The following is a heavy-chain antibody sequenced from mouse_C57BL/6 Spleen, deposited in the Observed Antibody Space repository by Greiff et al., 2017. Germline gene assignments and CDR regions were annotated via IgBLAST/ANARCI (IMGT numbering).Heavy chain of an antibody. CDR2: ISGGGGNT. J-gene: IGHJ2*01. Sequence: EVKVVESGGGLVKPGGSLKLSCAASGFTFSSYTMSWVRQTPEKRLEWVATISGGGGNTYYPDSVKGRFTISRDNDKNTLYLQMSSLRSEDTALYYCARHVSTTVVDYFDYWGQGTTLTVSS. D-gene: IGHD1-1*01. CDR3: ARHVSTTVVDYFDY. CDR1: GFTFSSYT. V-gene: IGHV5-9*01.